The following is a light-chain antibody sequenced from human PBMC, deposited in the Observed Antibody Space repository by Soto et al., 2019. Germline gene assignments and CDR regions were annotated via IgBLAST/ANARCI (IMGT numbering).Light chain of an antibody. J-gene: IGLJ1*01. CDR1: SQDHCGYNY. CDR3: SSYTSSSTYV. Sequence: QSVLTQPASVSGSPGRSVNTSCTGTSQDHCGYNYVSWSQQHPGKAPQLMIYEVSNRPSGVSNRFSGSKSGNTASLTISGLQAEEEAGYYCSSYTSSSTYVFGTGTKVTVL. CDR2: EVS. V-gene: IGLV2-14*01.